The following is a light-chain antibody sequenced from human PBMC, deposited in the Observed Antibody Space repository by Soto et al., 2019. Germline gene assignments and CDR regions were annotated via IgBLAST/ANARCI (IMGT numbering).Light chain of an antibody. V-gene: IGKV3-15*01. CDR2: GAS. Sequence: IVIIQSPSTVSVSPGERDTLSCRASQSVSSNLAWYQQKPGQAPRLLIYGASTRATGIPARFSGSGSGTEFTLTISSLQSEDFAVYYCQQYNNWPPQITFGQGTRLEI. CDR3: QQYNNWPPQIT. J-gene: IGKJ5*01. CDR1: QSVSSN.